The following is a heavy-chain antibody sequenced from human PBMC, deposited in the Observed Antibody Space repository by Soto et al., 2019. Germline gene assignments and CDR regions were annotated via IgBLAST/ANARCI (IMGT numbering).Heavy chain of an antibody. Sequence: EGSLRLSCVASGFTFSSYAMSWVLQATGKGLEWVSAISGSGGSTYYADSVKGRFTISRDNSKNTLYLQMNSLRAEDTAVYYCAKGLGSGYYISYCFDYWDPGTLVIVSS. CDR3: AKGLGSGYYISYCFDY. CDR1: GFTFSSYA. CDR2: ISGSGGST. V-gene: IGHV3-23*01. D-gene: IGHD3-3*01. J-gene: IGHJ4*02.